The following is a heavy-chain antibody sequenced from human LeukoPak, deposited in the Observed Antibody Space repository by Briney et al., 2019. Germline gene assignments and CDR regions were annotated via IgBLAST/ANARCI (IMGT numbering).Heavy chain of an antibody. J-gene: IGHJ5*02. V-gene: IGHV1-46*01. Sequence: ASVKVSCKASGYTFTNYYIHWVRQAPGQRLEWMGLINPSGGTTSYAQNFQGRVTMTRDTSTSTVYMELSSLRSEDTAMYYCARGSSETYINWFDRWGQGTLVTVSS. D-gene: IGHD1-26*01. CDR3: ARGSSETYINWFDR. CDR2: INPSGGTT. CDR1: GYTFTNYY.